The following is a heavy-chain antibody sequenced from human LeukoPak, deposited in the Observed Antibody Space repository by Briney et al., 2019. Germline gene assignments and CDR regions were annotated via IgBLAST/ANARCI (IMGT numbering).Heavy chain of an antibody. D-gene: IGHD5-18*01. V-gene: IGHV3-21*01. J-gene: IGHJ4*02. CDR2: ISSSSSYI. Sequence: GGPLRLSCAASGFTFSSYNMSWIRQAPGKGLEWVSSISSSSSYIYYADSVKGRFTISRDNAKNSLYLQMNSLRAEDTAVYYCGRDFIYSYGVLIGYWGQGRMVSVSS. CDR1: GFTFSSYN. CDR3: GRDFIYSYGVLIGY.